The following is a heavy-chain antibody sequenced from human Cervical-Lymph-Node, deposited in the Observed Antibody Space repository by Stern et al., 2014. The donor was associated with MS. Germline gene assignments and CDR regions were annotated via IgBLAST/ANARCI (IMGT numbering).Heavy chain of an antibody. J-gene: IGHJ4*02. CDR3: ARELHHPDY. CDR2: ISANSGNT. Sequence: QMQLVQSGAEVKQPGASVKVSCKASNYTFIAYGISWVRQAPGKGLEWMGWISANSGNTPYAPRFQGRLTMTTDTSTSTGYMELRSLTSDDSAVYYCARELHHPDYWGQGTLVTVSS. CDR1: NYTFIAYG. V-gene: IGHV1-18*01. D-gene: IGHD5-18*01.